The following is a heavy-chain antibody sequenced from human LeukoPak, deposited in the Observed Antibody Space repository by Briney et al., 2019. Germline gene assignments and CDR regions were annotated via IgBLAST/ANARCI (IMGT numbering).Heavy chain of an antibody. CDR1: GTIFTSYW. J-gene: IGHJ4*02. CDR2: IYPGDSDT. CDR3: ARRDYYDSSGYYDY. Sequence: GASLQISCKGSGTIFTSYWIGWGRRLPGKGLEWMGVIYPGDSDTRYSPSFQGQVTISADKSISTAYLQWSSLKASDTAMYYCARRDYYDSSGYYDYWGQGTLVTVSS. V-gene: IGHV5-51*01. D-gene: IGHD3-22*01.